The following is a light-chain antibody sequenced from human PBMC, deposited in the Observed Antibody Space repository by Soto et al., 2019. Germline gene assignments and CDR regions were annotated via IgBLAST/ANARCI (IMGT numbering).Light chain of an antibody. J-gene: IGKJ2*01. CDR1: QGIASA. CDR3: QQFNSYPYT. Sequence: AIQLTQSPSSLSASVGDGVTITCRASQGIASALAWYQQPPGKGPKLLIYDASSLQSGVPSRFSGSGSGTDFTLTISSLQPEDSATYYCQQFNSYPYTFGQGTKLEIK. V-gene: IGKV1-13*02. CDR2: DAS.